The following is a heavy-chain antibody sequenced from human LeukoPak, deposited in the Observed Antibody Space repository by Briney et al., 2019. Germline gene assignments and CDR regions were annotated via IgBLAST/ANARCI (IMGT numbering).Heavy chain of an antibody. V-gene: IGHV3-23*01. CDR2: ISGSGG. Sequence: GGSLRLSCAASGFTFSSYAMSWVRQAPGEGLEWVSAISGSGGYYADSVKGRFTISRDNSKNTLYLQMNSLRAEDSAVYHCAKDVYYDGSTTTFDYWGQGILVTVSS. D-gene: IGHD2-2*01. J-gene: IGHJ4*02. CDR1: GFTFSSYA. CDR3: AKDVYYDGSTTTFDY.